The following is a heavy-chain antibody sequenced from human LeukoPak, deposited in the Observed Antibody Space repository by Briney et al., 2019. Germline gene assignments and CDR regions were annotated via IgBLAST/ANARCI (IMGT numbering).Heavy chain of an antibody. CDR1: GFTFSSNA. J-gene: IGHJ4*02. V-gene: IGHV3-23*01. Sequence: GGSLRLSCAASGFTFSSNAMSWVRQAPGKGLEWVSAISGSGDSTFYADSVKGRFTISRDNSENTLYLQMNSLRAEDTAVYYCARHTGSGYYYGNWGQGTLVTVSS. CDR2: ISGSGDST. D-gene: IGHD3-22*01. CDR3: ARHTGSGYYYGN.